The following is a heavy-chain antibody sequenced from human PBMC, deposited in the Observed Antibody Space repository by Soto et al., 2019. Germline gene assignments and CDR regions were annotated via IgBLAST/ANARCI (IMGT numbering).Heavy chain of an antibody. J-gene: IGHJ4*02. Sequence: PGGSLRLSCAASGFSFNNYAMAWVRQAPGKGLEWVSSIGGSGYTYYADSVKGRFSISRDNSQNTMYLHINSLRAEDTAVYYCAKGYSSGWSEGYLDSWGQGALVTVSS. CDR2: IGGSGYT. CDR3: AKGYSSGWSEGYLDS. CDR1: GFSFNNYA. V-gene: IGHV3-23*01. D-gene: IGHD6-19*01.